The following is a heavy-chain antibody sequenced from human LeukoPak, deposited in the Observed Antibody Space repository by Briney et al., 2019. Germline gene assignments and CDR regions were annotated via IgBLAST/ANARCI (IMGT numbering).Heavy chain of an antibody. CDR1: RGSISSGGYS. CDR2: MYHDGDT. Sequence: SETLSLTCAASRGSISSGGYSGSWIRQPPGKGLEWIGYMYHDGDTYYNPSLKGRVTISVDRSKNQFSLKVSSVTAADTAVYYCARGGVAPSGGPFFDYWGQGTLVTVSS. J-gene: IGHJ4*02. V-gene: IGHV4-30-2*01. CDR3: ARGGVAPSGGPFFDY. D-gene: IGHD3-10*01.